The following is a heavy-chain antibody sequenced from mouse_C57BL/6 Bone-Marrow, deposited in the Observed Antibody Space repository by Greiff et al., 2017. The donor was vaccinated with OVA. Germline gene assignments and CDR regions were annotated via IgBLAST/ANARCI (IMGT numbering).Heavy chain of an antibody. V-gene: IGHV5-2*03. CDR3: ARRDGYYEGDYFDY. CDR1: EYEFPSHD. D-gene: IGHD2-3*01. Sequence: EVKLVESGGGLVQPGESLKLSCESNEYEFPSHDMSWVRKTPEKRLELVAAINSDGGSTYYPDTMERRFIISRDNTKKTLYLQMSILRSEYTALYYCARRDGYYEGDYFDYWGQGTTLTVSS. CDR2: INSDGGST. J-gene: IGHJ2*01.